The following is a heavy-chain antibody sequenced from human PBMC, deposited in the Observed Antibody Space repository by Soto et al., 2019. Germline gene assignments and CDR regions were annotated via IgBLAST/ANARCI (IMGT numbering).Heavy chain of an antibody. V-gene: IGHV3-9*01. CDR3: AKDLVERTSAATSFDY. D-gene: IGHD2-15*01. Sequence: GGSLRLSCAASGFTFDDYAMHWVRQAPGKGLEWVSGISWNSGSIGYADSVKGRFTISRDNAKNSLYLQMNSLRAEDTALYYCAKDLVERTSAATSFDYWGQGTLVTVSS. J-gene: IGHJ4*02. CDR2: ISWNSGSI. CDR1: GFTFDDYA.